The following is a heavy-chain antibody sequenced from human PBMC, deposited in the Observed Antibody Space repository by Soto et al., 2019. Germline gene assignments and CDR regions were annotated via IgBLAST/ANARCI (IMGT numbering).Heavy chain of an antibody. CDR2: MHYSGST. V-gene: IGHV4-59*08. D-gene: IGHD3-10*01. J-gene: IGHJ4*02. CDR1: GGSINIYY. Sequence: PSETLSLTCTVSGGSINIYYWTWIRQPPGKGLEWIGYMHYSGSTNYNPSLKSRVTISVDTSNNQFSLTLTSVIAADTAVYYCARTLSGFKYGSRQFYFDYWGQATLVTVSS. CDR3: ARTLSGFKYGSRQFYFDY.